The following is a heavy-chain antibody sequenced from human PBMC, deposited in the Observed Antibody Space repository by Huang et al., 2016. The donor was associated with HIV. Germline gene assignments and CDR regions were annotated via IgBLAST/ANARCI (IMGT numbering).Heavy chain of an antibody. Sequence: QVQLQQWGAGLLKPSETLSLTCAVYGGSFRGYYWSWIRQSHGKGLGGIGEINHSGSTNYNPSLKSRLTISVDTSKNQFSLKLISVTAADTAVYYCARERMMSWLDDHDAFDIWGQGTMVTVSS. D-gene: IGHD1-1*01. V-gene: IGHV4-34*01. CDR2: INHSGST. J-gene: IGHJ3*02. CDR3: ARERMMSWLDDHDAFDI. CDR1: GGSFRGYY.